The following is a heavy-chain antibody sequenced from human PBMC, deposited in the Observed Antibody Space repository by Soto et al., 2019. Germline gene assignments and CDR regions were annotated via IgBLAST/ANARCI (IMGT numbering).Heavy chain of an antibody. D-gene: IGHD6-13*01. J-gene: IGHJ5*02. Sequence: PSQTLSLTCAISGDSVSSNIAAWNWIRQSPSRGLEWLGRTYYRSKWYNDYAVSVKSRITINPDTSKNQFSLQLNSVTPEDTAVYYCARDGEAAGTVYRSAENWFDPWGQGTLVTVSS. CDR2: TYYRSKWYN. CDR1: GDSVSSNIAA. V-gene: IGHV6-1*01. CDR3: ARDGEAAGTVYRSAENWFDP.